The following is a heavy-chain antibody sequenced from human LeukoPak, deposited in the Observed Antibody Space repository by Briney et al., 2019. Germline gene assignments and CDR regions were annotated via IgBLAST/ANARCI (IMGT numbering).Heavy chain of an antibody. V-gene: IGHV4-59*01. CDR3: ARDRPADSPYNWFDP. D-gene: IGHD2-2*01. Sequence: SGPTLVNPSETPSLTCTVSGGSITSYYWSWIRQPPGKGLEWIGYVYDSGSTNYNPSLKSRVTMSVDTSKNQFSLNLSSVTAADTAVYYCARDRPADSPYNWFDPWGQGTLVTVSS. CDR2: VYDSGST. J-gene: IGHJ5*02. CDR1: GGSITSYY.